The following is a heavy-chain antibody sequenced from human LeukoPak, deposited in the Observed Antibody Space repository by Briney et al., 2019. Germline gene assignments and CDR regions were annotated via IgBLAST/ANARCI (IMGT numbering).Heavy chain of an antibody. J-gene: IGHJ4*02. CDR3: VLRGAMAAAEF. D-gene: IGHD1-26*01. V-gene: IGHV3-48*04. Sequence: GGSLRLSCAASGFTFSSYRMNWVRQAPGKGLEWVSYISSGGSPIYYADSVKGRFTISRDNAKNSLYLQMNSLRAEDTAIYFCVLRGAMAAAEFWGQGTLVTVSS. CDR1: GFTFSSYR. CDR2: ISSGGSPI.